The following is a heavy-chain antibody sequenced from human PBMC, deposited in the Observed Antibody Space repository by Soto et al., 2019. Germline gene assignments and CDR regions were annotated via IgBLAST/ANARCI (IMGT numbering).Heavy chain of an antibody. CDR1: GYTFSSYG. Sequence: QVELVQSGAEVKTPGASVKVSCKTSGYTFSSYGINWVRQAPGQGLEWMGWISVYNGNTNDAQTPQGRVTMNTDTSTSTAYLELRSLGSDDTAVYYCARVGGVKGYHYVDAFASWGQGTLVTVSS. V-gene: IGHV1-18*01. D-gene: IGHD4-17*01. CDR3: ARVGGVKGYHYVDAFAS. CDR2: ISVYNGNT. J-gene: IGHJ4*02.